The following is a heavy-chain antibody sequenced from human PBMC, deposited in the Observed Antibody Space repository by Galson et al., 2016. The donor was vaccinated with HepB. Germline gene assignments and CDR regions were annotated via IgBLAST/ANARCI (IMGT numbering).Heavy chain of an antibody. D-gene: IGHD6-6*01. CDR3: TKDGGVGSSSPPFYYGVDA. V-gene: IGHV3-9*01. J-gene: IGHJ6*02. Sequence: SCAASGFNFDDYAMHWVRQIPGKGLEWVSCINWNSGHKDYADSVKGRFTISRDNAKNSLYLQMNSLKLEDTAVYYCTKDGGVGSSSPPFYYGVDAWGQGTTVTVS. CDR2: INWNSGHK. CDR1: GFNFDDYA.